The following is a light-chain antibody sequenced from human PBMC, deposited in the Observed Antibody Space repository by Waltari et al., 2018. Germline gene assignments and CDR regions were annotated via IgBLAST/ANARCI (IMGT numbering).Light chain of an antibody. J-gene: IGLJ3*02. Sequence: QSVLTQPPSASGTPGQRVTISCSGSSSNIGGTLVHWSQHLPGKAPNVLIDRSDQRPSGVPDRFSGSKSGTSASLAISGLQSEDEADYYCASWDDSLNGHWVFGGGTKVTVL. CDR2: RSD. CDR1: SSNIGGTL. V-gene: IGLV1-44*01. CDR3: ASWDDSLNGHWV.